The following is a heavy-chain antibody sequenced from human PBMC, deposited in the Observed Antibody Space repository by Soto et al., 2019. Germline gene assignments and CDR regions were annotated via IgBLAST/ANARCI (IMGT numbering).Heavy chain of an antibody. Sequence: GASVKVSCKASGGTFSSYAISWGRQAPGQGLEWMGGIIPIFGTANFAQKLKGRVTITADESTSTAYKKLSSLRSEDMAVYYCAREIAAAAQNWFDPWGQGTLVTLSS. CDR3: AREIAAAAQNWFDP. CDR1: GGTFSSYA. D-gene: IGHD6-13*01. CDR2: IIPIFGTA. V-gene: IGHV1-69*13. J-gene: IGHJ5*02.